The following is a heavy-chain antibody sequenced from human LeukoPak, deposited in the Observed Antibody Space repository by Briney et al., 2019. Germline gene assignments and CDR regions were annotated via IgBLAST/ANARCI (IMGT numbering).Heavy chain of an antibody. CDR1: GGSFSGYF. J-gene: IGHJ6*02. V-gene: IGHV4-34*01. CDR2: XXXSGST. D-gene: IGHD1-14*01. Sequence: SETLSLTCAVYGGSFSGYFWSWIHQPPXXXXXXXXXXXXSGSTNYNPSLKSRVTISVDTSKNQFSLKLSSVTAADTAVYYCARRPSRLNRHPYYYYGMDVWGQGTTVTVSS. CDR3: ARRPSRLNRHPYYYYGMDV.